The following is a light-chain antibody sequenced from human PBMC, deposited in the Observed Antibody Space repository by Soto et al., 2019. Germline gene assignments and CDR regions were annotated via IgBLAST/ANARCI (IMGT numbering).Light chain of an antibody. CDR3: QQYDSSPET. CDR2: GAS. J-gene: IGKJ1*01. CDR1: QSFTSGS. V-gene: IGKV3-20*01. Sequence: EIVLTQSPGTLSLSPGERATLSCRASQSFTSGSLAWYQQKPGQAPRLLIYGASSRATGIPDRFSGSGSGTDFTLTISRLEPEDFAVYYCQQYDSSPETFGQGTKVEI.